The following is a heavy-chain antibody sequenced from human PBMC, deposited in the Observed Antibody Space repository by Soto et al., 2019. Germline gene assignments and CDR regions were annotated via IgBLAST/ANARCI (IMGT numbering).Heavy chain of an antibody. J-gene: IGHJ6*02. D-gene: IGHD3-10*01. CDR1: GYTFTSYA. CDR3: ARYYSTSFTYYYYGMDV. Sequence: ASVKVSCKASGYTFTSYAMHWVRQAPGQRLEWMGWINAGNGNTKYSQKFQGRVTITRDTSASTAYMELSSLRSEDTAVYYCARYYSTSFTYYYYGMDVWGQGTTVTVSS. V-gene: IGHV1-3*01. CDR2: INAGNGNT.